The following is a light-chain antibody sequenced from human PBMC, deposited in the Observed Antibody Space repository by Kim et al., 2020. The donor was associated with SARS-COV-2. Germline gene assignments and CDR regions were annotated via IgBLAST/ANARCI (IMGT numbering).Light chain of an antibody. CDR1: QNISSSF. CDR3: QQYGSSPRT. V-gene: IGKV3-20*01. Sequence: SPGERATLSCRARQNISSSFLAWYQQKPGQAPRLLIYGVSSRATGIPDRFSGSGSGTDFTLTISRLEPEDFAVYYCQQYGSSPRTFGQGTKVDIK. CDR2: GVS. J-gene: IGKJ1*01.